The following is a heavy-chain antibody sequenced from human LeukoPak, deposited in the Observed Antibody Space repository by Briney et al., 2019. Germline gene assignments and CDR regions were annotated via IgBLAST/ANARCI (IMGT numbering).Heavy chain of an antibody. D-gene: IGHD3-10*01. CDR3: ARDVRLGFTMVRGVINGWFDP. J-gene: IGHJ5*02. CDR1: GYSISNGYY. Sequence: SETLSLTCTVSGYSISNGYYWGWIRQPPGTGLEWIGSIYPSGSTFYNPSLKSRVTISVDTSKNQFSLRLSSVTAADTAVYYCARDVRLGFTMVRGVINGWFDPWGQGTLVTVSS. V-gene: IGHV4-38-2*02. CDR2: IYPSGST.